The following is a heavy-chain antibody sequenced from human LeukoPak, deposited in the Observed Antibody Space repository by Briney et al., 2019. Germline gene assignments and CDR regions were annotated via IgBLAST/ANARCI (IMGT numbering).Heavy chain of an antibody. CDR2: ISSSGSTI. Sequence: GGSLRLSCAASGFTFSSYEMNWVRQAPGKGLEWVSYISSSGSTIYYADSVKGRFTISRDNSKNTLYLQMNSLRPEDTAVYYCAKDQYYDSSGYALDYWGQGTLVTVSS. V-gene: IGHV3-48*03. J-gene: IGHJ4*02. CDR1: GFTFSSYE. CDR3: AKDQYYDSSGYALDY. D-gene: IGHD3-22*01.